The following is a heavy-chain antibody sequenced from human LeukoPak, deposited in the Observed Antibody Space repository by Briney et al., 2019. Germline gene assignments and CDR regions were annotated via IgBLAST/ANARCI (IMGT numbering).Heavy chain of an antibody. Sequence: SETLSLTCTVSGGPVSGYYWSRIRQPPGKGLEWIGYIYYSGNTNYNPSLKSRLIMSLDTSKNHFSLKLNSVTAADTAVYYCARHKDSGDYPLDYWGQGILVSVSS. CDR3: ARHKDSGDYPLDY. CDR1: GGPVSGYY. J-gene: IGHJ4*02. CDR2: IYYSGNT. D-gene: IGHD4-17*01. V-gene: IGHV4-59*02.